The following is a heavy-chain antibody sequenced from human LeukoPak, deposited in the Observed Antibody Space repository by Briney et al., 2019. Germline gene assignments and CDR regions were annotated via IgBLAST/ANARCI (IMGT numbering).Heavy chain of an antibody. CDR1: GVTFSSYA. Sequence: ASVKVSCKASGVTFSSYAMSWVRQAPGQGLEWMGRIIPIFGTANYAQKFQGRVTITTDESTSTAYMELSSLRSEDTAVYYCARGVVARSSWFDPWGRGTLVTVCS. D-gene: IGHD2-15*01. V-gene: IGHV1-69*05. CDR2: IIPIFGTA. J-gene: IGHJ5*02. CDR3: ARGVVARSSWFDP.